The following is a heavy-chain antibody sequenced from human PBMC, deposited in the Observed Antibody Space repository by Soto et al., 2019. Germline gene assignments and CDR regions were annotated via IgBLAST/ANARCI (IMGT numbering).Heavy chain of an antibody. Sequence: QVQLEESGGGVVQPGRSLRLSCAASGFTFSHYALHWVRQAPGKGLEWVAYISNDGSQKLYTDSVKGRLSISRDNSKNTLSLETNSLRAEDTAVHYCARAGGGYLDYWGQGSLVTVSS. CDR3: ARAGGGYLDY. CDR1: GFTFSHYA. J-gene: IGHJ4*02. D-gene: IGHD6-25*01. CDR2: ISNDGSQK. V-gene: IGHV3-30*04.